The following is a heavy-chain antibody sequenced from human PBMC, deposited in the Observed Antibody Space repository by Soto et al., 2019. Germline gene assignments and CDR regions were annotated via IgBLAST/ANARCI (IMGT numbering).Heavy chain of an antibody. Sequence: QVQLVESGGGVVQPGRSLRLSCAASGFTFSSYGMHWVRQAPGKGLEWVAVISYDGSNKYYADSVKGRFTISRDNSKNTLYLQMNSLRAEDTAVYYCAKLRRYYFDYWGQGTLVTVSS. J-gene: IGHJ4*02. CDR1: GFTFSSYG. CDR3: AKLRRYYFDY. CDR2: ISYDGSNK. D-gene: IGHD3-16*01. V-gene: IGHV3-30*18.